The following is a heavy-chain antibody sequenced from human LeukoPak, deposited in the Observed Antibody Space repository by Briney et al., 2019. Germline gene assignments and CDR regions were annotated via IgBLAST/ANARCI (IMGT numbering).Heavy chain of an antibody. D-gene: IGHD6-13*01. Sequence: SETLSLTCTVSGGSISSYYWSWIRQPPAKGLEWIGYFYYSGSNNFNPSLKSRVTISGDTSKNQFSLKLSSVTAADTAIYYCGRVSPAVGAFDIWGRGTMVTVSS. J-gene: IGHJ3*02. V-gene: IGHV4-59*01. CDR1: GGSISSYY. CDR3: GRVSPAVGAFDI. CDR2: FYYSGSN.